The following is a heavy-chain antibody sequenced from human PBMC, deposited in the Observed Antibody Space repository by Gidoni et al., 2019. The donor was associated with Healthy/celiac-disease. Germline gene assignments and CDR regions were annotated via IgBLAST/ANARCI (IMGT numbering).Heavy chain of an antibody. D-gene: IGHD6-13*01. J-gene: IGHJ4*02. V-gene: IGHV3-30*04. CDR2: ISYDISNK. CDR1: GFTFSRYA. CDR3: ARDGLAAAGKRPGDY. Sequence: QVQLVESGGGVVQPGRTLRLSCAASGFTFSRYALNWVRQAPGKRLVWVAVISYDISNKYYADSVKGRFTITRDNSKTTLYLQMNSLRAADTAVYYCARDGLAAAGKRPGDYWGQGTLVTVSS.